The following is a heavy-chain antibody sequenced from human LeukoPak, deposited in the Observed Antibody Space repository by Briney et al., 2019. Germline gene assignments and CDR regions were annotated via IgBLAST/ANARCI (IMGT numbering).Heavy chain of an antibody. CDR3: ARTTYEVLSGSYQRASAFDI. CDR1: GFTFSDYY. D-gene: IGHD1-26*01. J-gene: IGHJ3*02. CDR2: ISSSGSTI. Sequence: GGSLRLSCAASGFTFSDYYMSWIRLAPGKGLEWVSYISSSGSTIYYADSVKGRFTISRDNAKNSLYLQMNSLRAEDTAVYYCARTTYEVLSGSYQRASAFDIWGQGTMVTVSS. V-gene: IGHV3-11*04.